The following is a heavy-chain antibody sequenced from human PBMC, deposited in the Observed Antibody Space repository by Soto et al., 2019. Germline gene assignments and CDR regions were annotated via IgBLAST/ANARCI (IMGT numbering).Heavy chain of an antibody. Sequence: EVQLLESGGGLVQPGGSLKLSCVASGFTLNSNAMGWVRQAPGKGLEWVSTISGVNSNTYYADSVKGRFTFSRDSSRNTLFLQMNSLKAEDTAVYYCAKRIGRGAHYFDHWGQGTLVTVSP. CDR1: GFTLNSNA. CDR3: AKRIGRGAHYFDH. CDR2: ISGVNSNT. V-gene: IGHV3-23*01. J-gene: IGHJ4*02.